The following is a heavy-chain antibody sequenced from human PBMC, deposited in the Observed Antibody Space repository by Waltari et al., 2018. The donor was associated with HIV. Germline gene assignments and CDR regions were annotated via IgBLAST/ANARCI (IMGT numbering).Heavy chain of an antibody. V-gene: IGHV3-48*03. D-gene: IGHD5-18*01. J-gene: IGHJ2*01. CDR1: GFTFSSYE. CDR3: AKVRDKQLWLRNWDFDL. Sequence: EVKLVESGGGLVQPGGSVRLSCTASGFTFSSYEMSWVRQAPGKGLECNSYISSSGRSSYYAYAVKGRFTISRDNGKKSLYLQMNILRAEDTAVYYCAKVRDKQLWLRNWDFDLWGRGTLVTVSS. CDR2: ISSSGRSS.